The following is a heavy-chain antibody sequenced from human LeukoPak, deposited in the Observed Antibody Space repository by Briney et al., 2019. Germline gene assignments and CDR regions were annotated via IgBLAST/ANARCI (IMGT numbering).Heavy chain of an antibody. D-gene: IGHD5-18*01. V-gene: IGHV3-49*04. J-gene: IGHJ4*02. CDR1: GFTFGDSA. CDR2: IRSKAYGGTT. CDR3: TRGGDTAMGFGY. Sequence: PGGSLRLSCTASGFTFGDSAMSWVRQAPGKGLEWVGFIRSKAYGGTTEYAASVKGRFTISRDDSKSIAYLQMNSLKTEDTAVFYCTRGGDTAMGFGYRGQGTLVTVSS.